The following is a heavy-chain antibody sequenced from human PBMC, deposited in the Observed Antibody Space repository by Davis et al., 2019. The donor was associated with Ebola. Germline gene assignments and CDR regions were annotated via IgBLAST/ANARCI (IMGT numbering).Heavy chain of an antibody. CDR1: GFTFSDHY. V-gene: IGHV3-53*01. Sequence: GGSLRLSCAASGFTFSDHYMSWVRQAPGKGLEWVSVIYNGGSTYYADSVKGRFTISRDNSKNTLYLQMNSLRAEDTAVYFCARQLPYYSYGMDVWGQGTTVTVSS. CDR3: ARQLPYYSYGMDV. CDR2: IYNGGST. J-gene: IGHJ6*02. D-gene: IGHD2-2*01.